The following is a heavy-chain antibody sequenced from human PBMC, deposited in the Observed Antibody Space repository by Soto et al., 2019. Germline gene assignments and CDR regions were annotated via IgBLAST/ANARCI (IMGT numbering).Heavy chain of an antibody. D-gene: IGHD3-22*01. J-gene: IGHJ5*02. V-gene: IGHV3-23*01. CDR1: GFTFSSYA. CDR3: AKDPYYYDSSGYFNWFDP. CDR2: ISGSGGST. Sequence: GGSLRLSCAASGFTFSSYAMSWVRQAPGKGLEWVSAISGSGGSTYYADSVKGRFTISRDNSKNTLYLQMNRLRAEDTAVYYCAKDPYYYDSSGYFNWFDPWGQGTLVTVSS.